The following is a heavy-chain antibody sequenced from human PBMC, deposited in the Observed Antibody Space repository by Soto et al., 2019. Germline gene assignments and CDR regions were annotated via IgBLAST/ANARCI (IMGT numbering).Heavy chain of an antibody. CDR3: ARDLCSGGSCYSGLEFDY. CDR2: IWYDGSNT. CDR1: GFIFRSYG. J-gene: IGHJ4*02. D-gene: IGHD2-15*01. Sequence: GGSLRLSCAASGFIFRSYGMHWVRQAPGKGLEWVTVIWYDGSNTNYADSVKGRFTISRDNSKNTLYLQMNSLRAEDTSVYYCARDLCSGGSCYSGLEFDYWGQGTLVTVSS. V-gene: IGHV3-33*01.